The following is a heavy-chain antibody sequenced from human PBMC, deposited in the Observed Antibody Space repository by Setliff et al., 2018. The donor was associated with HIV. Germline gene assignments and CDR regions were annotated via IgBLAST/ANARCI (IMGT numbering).Heavy chain of an antibody. J-gene: IGHJ6*02. CDR3: AKTLPTLYPPHDYYFAMDV. Sequence: GGSLRLSCAASGFSFRSYAVSWVRQAPGKGLEWVSVISGSGDITYYRESVKGRVTVSRDNSNNTVYLQMNSLRAEDTAVYYCAKTLPTLYPPHDYYFAMDVWGQGTTVTVSS. CDR2: ISGSGDIT. V-gene: IGHV3-23*01. D-gene: IGHD2-15*01. CDR1: GFSFRSYA.